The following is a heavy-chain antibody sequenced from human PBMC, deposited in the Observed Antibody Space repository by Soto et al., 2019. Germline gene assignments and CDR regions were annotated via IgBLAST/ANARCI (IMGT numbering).Heavy chain of an antibody. Sequence: QLQLQGSGPGLVKPSETLSLTCTVSDGSISSAGYYWGWIRQPPGKGLEWIGNIYYSGSTYCNPSLKSRVTISVDTSKNHFALRLKSVTAADTAVYYCARLGGGYSFFDYWGQGTLVTVSS. CDR2: IYYSGST. D-gene: IGHD2-21*02. V-gene: IGHV4-39*02. CDR3: ARLGGGYSFFDY. J-gene: IGHJ4*02. CDR1: DGSISSAGYY.